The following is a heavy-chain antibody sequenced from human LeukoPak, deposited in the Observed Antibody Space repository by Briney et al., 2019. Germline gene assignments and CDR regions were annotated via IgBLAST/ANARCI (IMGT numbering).Heavy chain of an antibody. Sequence: SETLSLTCAVYGGSFSGYYWSWIRQPPGKGLEWIGEINHSGSTNYNPSLKSQVTISVDTSKNQFSLKLSSVTAADTAVYYCARATDYGDLDYWGQGTLDTVSS. CDR1: GGSFSGYY. D-gene: IGHD4-17*01. V-gene: IGHV4-34*01. CDR2: INHSGST. J-gene: IGHJ4*02. CDR3: ARATDYGDLDY.